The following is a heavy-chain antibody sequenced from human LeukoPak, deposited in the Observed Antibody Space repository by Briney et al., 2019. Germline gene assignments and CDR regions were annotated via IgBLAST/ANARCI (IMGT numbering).Heavy chain of an antibody. CDR2: ISYDGSNK. V-gene: IGHV3-30-3*01. J-gene: IGHJ6*02. CDR1: GFTFTSYA. CDR3: ARGYSSGWSYYYGMDV. D-gene: IGHD6-19*01. Sequence: GRSLRLSCAASGFTFTSYAVHWVRQAPGKGLEWVAVISYDGSNKYYADSVKGRFTISRDNSKNTLYLQMNSLRAEDTAVYYCARGYSSGWSYYYGMDVWGQGTTVTVSS.